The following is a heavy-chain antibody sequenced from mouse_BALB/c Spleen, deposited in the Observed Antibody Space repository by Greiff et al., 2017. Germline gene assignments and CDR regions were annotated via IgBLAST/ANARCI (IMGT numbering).Heavy chain of an antibody. CDR1: GYTFTSYW. J-gene: IGHJ2*01. CDR2: IDPSDSYT. D-gene: IGHD2-14*01. CDR3: ARRARYGYFDY. Sequence: QVQLQQPGAELVKPGASVKLSCKASGYTFTSYWMHWVKQRPGQGLEWIGEIDPSDSYTNYNQKFKGKATLTVDKSSSTAYMHLSSLTSEDSAVYYCARRARYGYFDYWGQGTTLTVSS. V-gene: IGHV1-69*02.